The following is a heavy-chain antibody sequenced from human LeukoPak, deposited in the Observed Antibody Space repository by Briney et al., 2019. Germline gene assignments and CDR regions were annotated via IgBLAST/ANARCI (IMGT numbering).Heavy chain of an antibody. CDR2: INPNSGGT. CDR1: GYTFTGYY. CDR3: ASYRATVVTDDAFDI. Sequence: GASVKVSCKASGYTFTGYYMHWVRQAPGQGLEWMGWINPNSGGTNYAQKFQGRVTMTRDTSISTAYMELSRLRSDDTAVYYCASYRATVVTDDAFDIWGQETMVTVSS. V-gene: IGHV1-2*02. D-gene: IGHD4-23*01. J-gene: IGHJ3*02.